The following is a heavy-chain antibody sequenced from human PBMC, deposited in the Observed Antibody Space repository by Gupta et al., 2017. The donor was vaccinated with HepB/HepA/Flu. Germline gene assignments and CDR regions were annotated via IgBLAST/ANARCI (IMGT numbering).Heavy chain of an antibody. J-gene: IGHJ6*02. Sequence: QVQLVESGGGVVQPGRSLRLSCAASGFTFSSYGMHWVRQAPGKGLEWVAVIWYDGSKKYYADSVKGRFTISRDNSKNTLYRQMNSLRAEDTAVYYCASSTVPAAVNYYYYGMDVWGQGTTVTVSS. CDR3: ASSTVPAAVNYYYYGMDV. CDR2: IWYDGSKK. CDR1: GFTFSSYG. V-gene: IGHV3-33*01. D-gene: IGHD2-2*01.